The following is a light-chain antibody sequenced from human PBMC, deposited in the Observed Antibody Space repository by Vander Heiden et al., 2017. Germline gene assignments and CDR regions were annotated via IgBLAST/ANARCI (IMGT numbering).Light chain of an antibody. J-gene: IGKJ4*01. V-gene: IGKV1-33*01. CDR1: HDISNY. Sequence: DIQLAQSPSSLSASVGERVTITCQASHDISNYLNWYQQKPGKAPKLLIYDASNLESGVPSRFSGSGSGTDFTFTISSLQPEDIATYYCQQYYNLFLTFGGGTKVEIK. CDR3: QQYYNLFLT. CDR2: DAS.